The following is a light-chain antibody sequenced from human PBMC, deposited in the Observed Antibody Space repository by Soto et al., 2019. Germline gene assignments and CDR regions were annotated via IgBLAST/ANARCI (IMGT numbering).Light chain of an antibody. CDR1: QSVSSSF. Sequence: EIVLTQSPGTLSLSPGERATLSCRASQSVSSSFLAWYQQKPGQAPRLLIYGASSRASGIPDRFSGSGSGTDFPLTISRLEPEDFAVSYWQQYGTSPEYTFGQGTKLEIK. J-gene: IGKJ2*01. CDR2: GAS. V-gene: IGKV3-20*01. CDR3: QQYGTSPEYT.